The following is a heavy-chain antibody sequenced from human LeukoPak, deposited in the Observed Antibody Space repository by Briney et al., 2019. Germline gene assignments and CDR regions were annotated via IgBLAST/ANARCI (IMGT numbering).Heavy chain of an antibody. CDR1: GDYLSNSRHY. V-gene: IGHV4-61*02. CDR2: IYPSGNT. CDR3: ARDGVVSMELDY. Sequence: SETLSLTCTVSGDYLSNSRHYWSWIRQPAGKALEWIGRIYPSGNTNYNPSLKSRVSISLDTSNNQFSLTLKSVTAADTAMYYCARDGVVSMELDYWGQGTLVTVSS. D-gene: IGHD3-3*01. J-gene: IGHJ4*02.